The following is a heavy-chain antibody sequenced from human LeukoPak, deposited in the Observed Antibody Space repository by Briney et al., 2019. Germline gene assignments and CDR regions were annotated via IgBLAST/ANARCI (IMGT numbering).Heavy chain of an antibody. CDR3: ARGYYDFWSGYYHFDY. D-gene: IGHD3-3*01. CDR1: GYSISSGYY. Sequence: PSETLSLTCTVSGYSISSGYYWGWIRPPPGKGLEWIGSIYHSGSTYYSPSLKSRVTISVDTSKNQFSLKLSSVTAADTAVYYCARGYYDFWSGYYHFDYWGQGTLVTVSS. CDR2: IYHSGST. V-gene: IGHV4-38-2*02. J-gene: IGHJ4*02.